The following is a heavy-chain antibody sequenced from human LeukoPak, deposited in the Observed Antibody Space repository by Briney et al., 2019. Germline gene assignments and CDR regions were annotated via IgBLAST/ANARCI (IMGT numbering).Heavy chain of an antibody. CDR1: GGTFSSYA. D-gene: IGHD3-22*01. V-gene: IGHV1-69*05. J-gene: IGHJ6*03. CDR2: IIPVFGTA. Sequence: GASVKVSCKASGGTFSSYAISWVRQAPGQGLEWMGGIIPVFGTANYAQKFQGRVTITTDESTSTAYMELSSLRSEDTAVYYCAKEFRSGYYPTNYYYMDVWGKGTTVTVSS. CDR3: AKEFRSGYYPTNYYYMDV.